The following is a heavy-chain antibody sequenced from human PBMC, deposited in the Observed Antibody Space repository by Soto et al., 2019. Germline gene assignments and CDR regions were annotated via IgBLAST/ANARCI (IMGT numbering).Heavy chain of an antibody. CDR2: ISSSSSYI. D-gene: IGHD3-10*01. J-gene: IGHJ6*02. Sequence: GGSLRLSCAASGFTFSSYSMNWVRQAPGKGLEWVSSISSSSSYIYYADSVKGRFTISRDNAKNSLYLQMNSLRAEDTAVYYCARTLGAGRVLVYGMDVWGQGTTVTVSS. V-gene: IGHV3-21*01. CDR3: ARTLGAGRVLVYGMDV. CDR1: GFTFSSYS.